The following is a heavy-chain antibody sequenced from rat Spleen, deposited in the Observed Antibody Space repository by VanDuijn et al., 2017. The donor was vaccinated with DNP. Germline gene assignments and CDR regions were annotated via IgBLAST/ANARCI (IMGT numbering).Heavy chain of an antibody. CDR3: AKDLQWYAMDA. D-gene: IGHD1-1*01. CDR1: GFTFSDYG. CDR2: ISYDGGST. V-gene: IGHV5-22*01. Sequence: EVQLVESGGGLVQPGRSMKLSCAASGFTFSDYGMAWVLQAPTKSLEWVAYISYDGGSTNYGDSVRGRFTISRDNAENTVYLQMNSLRSEDTSTYYCAKDLQWYAMDAWGQGTSVSVSS. J-gene: IGHJ4*01.